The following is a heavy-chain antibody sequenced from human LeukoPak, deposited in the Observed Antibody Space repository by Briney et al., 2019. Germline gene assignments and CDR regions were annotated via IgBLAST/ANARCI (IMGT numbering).Heavy chain of an antibody. CDR2: ISGSGVNR. V-gene: IGHV3-23*01. CDR3: AKGISPMISLPYFDY. Sequence: GGSLRLSCAASGFTFSSYGMSWVRQAPGKGLEWVSTISGSGVNRDYADSVKGRFIISRDNSKNTLYLQMHSLRAEDTAVYYCAKGISPMISLPYFDYWGQGTLVTVSS. D-gene: IGHD3-22*01. CDR1: GFTFSSYG. J-gene: IGHJ4*02.